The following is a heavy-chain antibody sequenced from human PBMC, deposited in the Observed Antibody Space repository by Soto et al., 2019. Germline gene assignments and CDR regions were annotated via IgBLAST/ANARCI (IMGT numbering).Heavy chain of an antibody. CDR2: IYWDDDK. V-gene: IGHV2-5*02. CDR3: IQSRCGGDCLQSYASYYYGMDV. J-gene: IGHJ6*02. CDR1: GFSLSTSGMG. Sequence: KSGPTLVNPTQTFTLACTFSGFSLSTSGMGVGWIRQPPGKALEWLALIYWDDDKRYSPSLKSRLTITKDTSKNQVVLTMANMDPVDTATYYCIQSRCGGDCLQSYASYYYGMDVWGQGTTVTVSS. D-gene: IGHD2-21*02.